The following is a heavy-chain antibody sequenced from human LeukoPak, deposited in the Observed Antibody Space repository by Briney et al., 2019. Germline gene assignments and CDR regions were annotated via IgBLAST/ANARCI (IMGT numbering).Heavy chain of an antibody. CDR3: ARSPYDSSGNRYYYYALDV. J-gene: IGHJ6*02. CDR1: GFTFSSYA. D-gene: IGHD3-22*01. CDR2: ISHDGSHT. V-gene: IGHV3-30*04. Sequence: PGGSLRLSCAASGFTFSSYAMSWVRQAPGKGLEGVAVISHDGSHTYFADSVRGRFTISRDRSKNTVDLQMSSLRPEDSAVYYCARSPYDSSGNRYYYYALDVWGQGTTVSVSS.